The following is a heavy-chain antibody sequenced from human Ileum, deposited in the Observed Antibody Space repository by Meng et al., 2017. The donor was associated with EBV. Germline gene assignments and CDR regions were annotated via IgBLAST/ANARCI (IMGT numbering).Heavy chain of an antibody. J-gene: IGHJ4*02. D-gene: IGHD6-19*01. CDR3: ARVGQWLPIDY. V-gene: IGHV4-4*02. CDR1: SGSISSSNW. Sequence: QAQREEAGPGLVMPSGTLSPPSSCSSGSISSSNWWRWVRQPPGKELEWIGEIYHSGRTTYNPSLKSRVTISVDKSKNQFSLNLSSVTAADTAVYYCARVGQWLPIDYWGQGTLVTVSS. CDR2: IYHSGRT.